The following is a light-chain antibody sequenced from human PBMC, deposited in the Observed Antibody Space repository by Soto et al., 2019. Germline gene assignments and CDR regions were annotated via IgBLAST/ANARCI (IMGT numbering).Light chain of an antibody. CDR3: CSSAPESTYV. CDR1: SSDVGAYNS. V-gene: IGLV2-23*01. Sequence: QSALAQPASVSGSPGQSVAMSCTWTSSDVGAYNSVSWYQQHPDKAPQLMIYKGTQRPSGVSNRFSGSTSGNAASLTISGLQAGDEADYFCCSSAPESTYVFGTGTKVTVL. CDR2: KGT. J-gene: IGLJ1*01.